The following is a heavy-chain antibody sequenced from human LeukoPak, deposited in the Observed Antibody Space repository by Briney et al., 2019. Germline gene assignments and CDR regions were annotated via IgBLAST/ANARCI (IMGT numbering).Heavy chain of an antibody. CDR2: IESKTDGGTT. D-gene: IGHD3-10*01. Sequence: GGSLRLPCAASGFSFSDAWMSWVRQIPGKGLEWVGRIESKTDGGTTDYAAPVKGRFTISRDDSTNTLYLQMNSLKSEDTAVYYCTTYGSGRKFDYWGQGILVTVSS. CDR1: GFSFSDAW. J-gene: IGHJ4*02. CDR3: TTYGSGRKFDY. V-gene: IGHV3-15*04.